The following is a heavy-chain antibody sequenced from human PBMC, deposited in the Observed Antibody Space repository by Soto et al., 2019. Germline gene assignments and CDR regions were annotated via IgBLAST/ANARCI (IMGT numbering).Heavy chain of an antibody. D-gene: IGHD6-13*01. CDR1: GFTFSNYG. J-gene: IGHJ6*02. Sequence: GGSLRPSCAASGFTFSNYGIHWVRQAPGKGLEWITVISYDGSNKYYADSVKGRFTISRDNSKNTLYLQMNSLRAEDTAVYYCARERLYSSSWYGENYYYDMDVWGQGTTVPVSS. V-gene: IGHV3-33*08. CDR3: ARERLYSSSWYGENYYYDMDV. CDR2: ISYDGSNK.